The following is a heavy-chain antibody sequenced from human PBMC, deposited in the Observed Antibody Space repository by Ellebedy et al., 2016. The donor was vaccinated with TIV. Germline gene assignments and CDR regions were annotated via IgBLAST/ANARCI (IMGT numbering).Heavy chain of an antibody. CDR2: ITDVGGAA. Sequence: GESLKISXAASGFTFSSYAMTWTRQAPGKGLEWVSTITDVGGAAYYGDSVKGRFTISRDNSKNTLYLQMNSLRAEDTATYYCAKDEGFFVGASDYWGQGTLVTVSS. CDR1: GFTFSSYA. D-gene: IGHD1-26*01. J-gene: IGHJ4*02. CDR3: AKDEGFFVGASDY. V-gene: IGHV3-23*01.